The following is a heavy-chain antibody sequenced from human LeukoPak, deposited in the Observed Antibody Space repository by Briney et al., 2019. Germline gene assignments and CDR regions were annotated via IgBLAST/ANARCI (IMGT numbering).Heavy chain of an antibody. D-gene: IGHD6-19*01. Sequence: PSETLSLTSAVYGGSFSGYYWSWIRQPPGKGLEWIGEINHSGSTNYNPSLKSRVTISVDTSKNQFSLKLSSVTAADTAVYYCARVGIAVAGVDIWGQGTMVTVSS. J-gene: IGHJ3*02. CDR3: ARVGIAVAGVDI. CDR1: GGSFSGYY. V-gene: IGHV4-34*01. CDR2: INHSGST.